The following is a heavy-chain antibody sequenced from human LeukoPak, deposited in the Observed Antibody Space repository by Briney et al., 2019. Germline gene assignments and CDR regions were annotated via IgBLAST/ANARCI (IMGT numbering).Heavy chain of an antibody. J-gene: IGHJ5*02. CDR1: GGSISSGDYY. CDR2: MYYSGST. Sequence: SGTLSLTCTVSGGSISSGDYYWSWIRQPPGNGLEWIAYMYYSGSTYYNPSLKSRVTMSADTSKNQLSLKLSSVTAADTAVYYCARPYYYDSRIDPWGQGILVTVSS. CDR3: ARPYYYDSRIDP. V-gene: IGHV4-30-4*01. D-gene: IGHD3-22*01.